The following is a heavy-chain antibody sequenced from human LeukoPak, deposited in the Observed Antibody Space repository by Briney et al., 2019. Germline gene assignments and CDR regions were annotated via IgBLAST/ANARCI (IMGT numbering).Heavy chain of an antibody. D-gene: IGHD6-19*01. V-gene: IGHV3-74*01. CDR1: GFTFSSYW. CDR2: ISSDGSST. Sequence: PGGSLRLSCAASGFTFSSYWMHWVRQVPGKGLVWLSRISSDGSSTDYADSVKGRFTISRDNTKNTLYLQMNSLRVEDTAVYYCARVLAVAGSSILRSWGQGNLVTVSS. J-gene: IGHJ5*02. CDR3: ARVLAVAGSSILRS.